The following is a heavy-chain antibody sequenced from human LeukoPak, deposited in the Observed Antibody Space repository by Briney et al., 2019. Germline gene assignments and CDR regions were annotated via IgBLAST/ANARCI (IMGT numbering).Heavy chain of an antibody. Sequence: GGSLILSCAASGFTFSSYAMSWVRQAPGKGLEWVSTISGSGGSTYYADSVKGRFTISRDNSKNTLYLQMNSLRAEDTAVYYCAKDSRWGFDFDYWGQGTLVTVSS. J-gene: IGHJ4*02. V-gene: IGHV3-23*01. CDR2: ISGSGGST. D-gene: IGHD3-16*01. CDR3: AKDSRWGFDFDY. CDR1: GFTFSSYA.